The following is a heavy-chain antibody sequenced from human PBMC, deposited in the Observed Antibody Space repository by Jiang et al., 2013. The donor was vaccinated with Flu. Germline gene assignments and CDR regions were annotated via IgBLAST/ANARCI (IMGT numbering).Heavy chain of an antibody. J-gene: IGHJ3*02. V-gene: IGHV5-10-1*01. CDR3: ARLRMIVVNTPYAFDI. CDR2: LILVTLIP. D-gene: IGHD3-22*01. Sequence: RKGLEWMGGLILVTLIPTTARLQGHVTISADKSISTAYLQWSSLKASDTAMYYCARLRMIVVNTPYAFDIWGQGTMVTVSS.